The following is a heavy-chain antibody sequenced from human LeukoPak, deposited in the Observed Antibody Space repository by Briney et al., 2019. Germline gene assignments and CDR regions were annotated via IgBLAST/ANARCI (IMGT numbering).Heavy chain of an antibody. D-gene: IGHD4-23*01. V-gene: IGHV5-51*01. CDR1: GYTFSNYW. J-gene: IGHJ3*02. CDR2: IYPADSDT. CDR3: ARRPPTVVTLSRDALHI. Sequence: GESLKISCKGSGYTFSNYWIGWVRQMPGKGLKWMGIIYPADSDTTYSPSFRGQVTISADKSINTAYLQWSSLKASDTAMYYCARRPPTVVTLSRDALHIWGQGTMVTVSS.